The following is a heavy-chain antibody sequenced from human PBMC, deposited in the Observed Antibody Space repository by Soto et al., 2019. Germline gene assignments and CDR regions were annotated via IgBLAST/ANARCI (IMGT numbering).Heavy chain of an antibody. CDR2: IYYSGST. J-gene: IGHJ4*02. CDR1: GGSISGYY. CDR3: ARDGGNYPYFDY. D-gene: IGHD3-10*01. Sequence: PEETVTLTCTVSGGSISGYYWSWIRQPPGKGLEWIGYIYYSGSTNYNPSLKSRVSISVDPCKNQFSLKLSSVTAADTAVYYGARDGGNYPYFDYWGKGTPVTVSS. V-gene: IGHV4-59*01.